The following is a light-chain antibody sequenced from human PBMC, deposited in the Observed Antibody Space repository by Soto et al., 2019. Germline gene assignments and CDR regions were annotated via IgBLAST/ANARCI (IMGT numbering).Light chain of an antibody. Sequence: DIQMTQSPSTLSAPVGDRVTITCRASQSITDWLAWYQQKPGKAPKFLIYKASNLEGGVPSRFSGSGSGTEFTLTISSVQPDDFATYYCQYWDDYSWTFGQGTKVEIK. V-gene: IGKV1-5*03. CDR3: QYWDDYSWT. CDR2: KAS. J-gene: IGKJ1*01. CDR1: QSITDW.